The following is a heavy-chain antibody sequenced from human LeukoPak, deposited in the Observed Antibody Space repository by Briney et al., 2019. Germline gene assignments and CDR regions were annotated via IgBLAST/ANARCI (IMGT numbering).Heavy chain of an antibody. D-gene: IGHD2-2*01. CDR2: IRFDGSEK. J-gene: IGHJ6*03. CDR1: AAVSEFIFRDHG. Sequence: PGGSLRLSCGVSAAVSEFIFRDHGMHWVRQAPGKGLEWVAFIRFDGSEKYYAESVKGRFTVSRDNSKNMLYLQMNSLKAEDTAVYYCARLGCSSTNCSQKGYYYYYMDVWGKGTTVTVSS. CDR3: ARLGCSSTNCSQKGYYYYYMDV. V-gene: IGHV3-30*02.